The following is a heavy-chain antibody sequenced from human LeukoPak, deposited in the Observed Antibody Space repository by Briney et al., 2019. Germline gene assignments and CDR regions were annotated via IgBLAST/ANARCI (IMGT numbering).Heavy chain of an antibody. Sequence: SETLSLTCTVSGNSISSGDNYWSWIRQPAGKGLEWIGRIFTSGSTNYNPSLKSRVTISVDTSKNQFSLKLGSVTAADTAVYYCARLRRMVVVVVAATGETNWFDPWGQGTLVTVSS. CDR1: GNSISSGDNY. V-gene: IGHV4-61*02. J-gene: IGHJ5*02. CDR3: ARLRRMVVVVVAATGETNWFDP. CDR2: IFTSGST. D-gene: IGHD2-15*01.